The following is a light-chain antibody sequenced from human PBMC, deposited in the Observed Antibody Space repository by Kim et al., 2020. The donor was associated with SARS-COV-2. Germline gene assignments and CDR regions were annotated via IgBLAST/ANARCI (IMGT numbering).Light chain of an antibody. J-gene: IGKJ2*01. V-gene: IGKV1-5*01. CDR2: DAS. Sequence: GDRVTITCRASQSISSWLAWYQQTPGKAPKLLIYDASSLESGVPSRFSGSGSGTEFTLTISSLQPDDFATYYCQQYNSYPYTFGQGTKLEI. CDR3: QQYNSYPYT. CDR1: QSISSW.